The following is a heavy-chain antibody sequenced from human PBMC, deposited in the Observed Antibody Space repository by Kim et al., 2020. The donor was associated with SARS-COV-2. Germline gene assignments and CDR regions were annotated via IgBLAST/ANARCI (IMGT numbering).Heavy chain of an antibody. CDR1: GGTFSSYA. J-gene: IGHJ3*02. D-gene: IGHD6-6*01. V-gene: IGHV1-69*13. Sequence: SVKVSCKASGGTFSSYAISWVRQAPGQGLEWMGGIIPIFGTANYAQKFQGRVTITADESTSTAYMELSSLRSEDTAVYYRARDRNSSSYLFPLDIWGQGTMVTVSS. CDR2: IIPIFGTA. CDR3: ARDRNSSSYLFPLDI.